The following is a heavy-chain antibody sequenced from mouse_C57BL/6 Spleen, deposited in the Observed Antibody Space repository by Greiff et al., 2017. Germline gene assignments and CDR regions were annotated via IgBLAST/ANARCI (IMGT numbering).Heavy chain of an antibody. Sequence: QVQLQQPGAELVKPGASVKLSCKASGYTFTSYWLPWVKQRPGQGLEWIGMIHPNSGSTNYNEKFKSKATLTVDKSSSTAYMQLSSLTSEDSAVYYCARGYYGSGWYFDVWGTGTTVTVSS. J-gene: IGHJ1*03. V-gene: IGHV1-64*01. CDR1: GYTFTSYW. CDR2: IHPNSGST. D-gene: IGHD1-1*01. CDR3: ARGYYGSGWYFDV.